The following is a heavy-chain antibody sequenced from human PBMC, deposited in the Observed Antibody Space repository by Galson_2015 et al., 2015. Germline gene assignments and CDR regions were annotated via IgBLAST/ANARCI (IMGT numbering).Heavy chain of an antibody. Sequence: SLRLSCAASGFTFSSYEMNWVRQAPGKGLPWVSYISSSGSTIYYADSVKGRFTISRDNAKNSLYLQMNSLRAEDTAVYYCARDRGLQLWSLNFDYWGQGTLVTVSS. J-gene: IGHJ4*02. CDR1: GFTFSSYE. D-gene: IGHD5-18*01. CDR2: ISSSGSTI. CDR3: ARDRGLQLWSLNFDY. V-gene: IGHV3-48*03.